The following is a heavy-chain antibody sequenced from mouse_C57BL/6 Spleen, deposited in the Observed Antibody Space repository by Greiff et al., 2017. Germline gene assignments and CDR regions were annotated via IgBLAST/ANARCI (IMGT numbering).Heavy chain of an antibody. D-gene: IGHD2-3*01. Sequence: EVQLQQSGPELVKPGASVKISCKASGYTFTDYYMNWVKQSHGKSLEWIGDINPNNGGTSYNQKFKGKAPLTVDKSSSTAYMELRSLTSEDSAVYYCARRGDDPEDDWGQGTTLTVSS. CDR3: ARRGDDPEDD. CDR2: INPNNGGT. CDR1: GYTFTDYY. J-gene: IGHJ2*01. V-gene: IGHV1-26*01.